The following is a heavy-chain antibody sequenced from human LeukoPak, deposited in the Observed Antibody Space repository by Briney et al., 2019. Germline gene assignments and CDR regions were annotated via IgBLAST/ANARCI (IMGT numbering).Heavy chain of an antibody. CDR1: GGSISSSSYY. CDR3: ARGGWDFGVVIIN. CDR2: IYYSGST. Sequence: SETLSLTCTVSGGSISSSSYYWGWIRQPPGKGLEWIGYIYYSGSTNYNPSLKSRVTISVDTSKNQFSLKLSSVTAADTAVYYCARGGWDFGVVIINWGQGTLVTVSS. J-gene: IGHJ4*02. V-gene: IGHV4-61*05. D-gene: IGHD3-3*01.